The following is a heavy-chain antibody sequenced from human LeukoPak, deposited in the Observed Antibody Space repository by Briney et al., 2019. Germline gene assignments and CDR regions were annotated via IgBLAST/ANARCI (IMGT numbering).Heavy chain of an antibody. CDR2: ISGSGGST. CDR3: AKDLRFLEWLFLDY. Sequence: GGSLRLSCAASGFTFSSYAMSWVRQAPGKGLEWVSAISGSGGSTYYADSVKGRFTISRDNSKNTLYLQMNSLRAEDTAVYYCAKDLRFLEWLFLDYWGQGTLVTVSS. J-gene: IGHJ4*02. V-gene: IGHV3-23*01. D-gene: IGHD3-3*01. CDR1: GFTFSSYA.